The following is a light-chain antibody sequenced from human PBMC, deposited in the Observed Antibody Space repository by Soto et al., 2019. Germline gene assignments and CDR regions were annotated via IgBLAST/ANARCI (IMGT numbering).Light chain of an antibody. J-gene: IGLJ1*01. CDR3: SSYTSSSTLLYV. Sequence: QSALTQPASVSGSPGQSITISCTGTSIDVGGYDYVSWYQQHPGKAPKLIIYDVSNRPSGVSSRFSGSKSGNTASLTISGLQAEDEADYYCSSYTSSSTLLYVFGTGTKLTVL. CDR2: DVS. V-gene: IGLV2-14*01. CDR1: SIDVGGYDY.